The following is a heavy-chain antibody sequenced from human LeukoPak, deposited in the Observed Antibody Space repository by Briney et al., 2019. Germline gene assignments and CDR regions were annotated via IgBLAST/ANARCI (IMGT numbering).Heavy chain of an antibody. J-gene: IGHJ4*02. D-gene: IGHD6-13*01. V-gene: IGHV1-2*02. CDR3: ARAIAGAGSKGYFDY. CDR2: INPNSGGT. CDR1: GYTFTGYY. Sequence: WASVKVSCKASGYTFTGYYMHWVRRAPGQGLEWMGWINPNSGGTNYAQKFQDRVTMTRDTSISTAYMELSRLRSDDTAVYYCARAIAGAGSKGYFDYWGQGTLVTVSS.